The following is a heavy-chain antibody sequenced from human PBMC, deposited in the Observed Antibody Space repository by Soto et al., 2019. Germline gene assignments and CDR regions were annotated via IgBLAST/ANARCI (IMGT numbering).Heavy chain of an antibody. V-gene: IGHV4-61*08. D-gene: IGHD1-26*01. CDR2: IYYSGST. CDR3: ASHRGRGATFDY. Sequence: PSDTLSLTCTVSGASINSGDYYWIWIRQPPGKGLEWIGYIYYSGSTNYNPSLKSRVTISVDTSKNQFSLKLSSVTAADTAVYYCASHRGRGATFDYWGQGTLLNVSS. J-gene: IGHJ4*02. CDR1: GASINSGDYY.